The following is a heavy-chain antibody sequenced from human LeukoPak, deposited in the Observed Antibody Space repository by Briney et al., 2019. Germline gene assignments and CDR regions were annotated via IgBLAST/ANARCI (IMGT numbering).Heavy chain of an antibody. J-gene: IGHJ5*02. Sequence: PGGSLRLSCAASGFTFSSYAMSWVRQAPGKGLECVSAISGSVGSTYYADSVKGRFTISRDNSKNTLYLQMNSLRAEDTAVYYCAKDPGGWQQPVNWFDPWGQGTLVTVSS. CDR2: ISGSVGST. CDR1: GFTFSSYA. V-gene: IGHV3-23*01. CDR3: AKDPGGWQQPVNWFDP. D-gene: IGHD6-13*01.